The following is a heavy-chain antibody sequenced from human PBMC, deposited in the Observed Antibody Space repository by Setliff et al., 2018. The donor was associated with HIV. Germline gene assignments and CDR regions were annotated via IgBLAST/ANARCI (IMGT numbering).Heavy chain of an antibody. CDR1: RGTFTSYA. D-gene: IGHD3-3*01. CDR2: IIAILGIP. CDR3: ARAYYYNFWSGYPLVYYYYYMDV. Sequence: ASVKVSCKASRGTFTSYAFSWVRQAPGQGLEWMGGIIAILGIPSYAQKFQGRVTITADKSTSTAYMELSSLRSENTAVYYCARAYYYNFWSGYPLVYYYYYMDVWGKGTTVTAP. V-gene: IGHV1-69*10. J-gene: IGHJ6*03.